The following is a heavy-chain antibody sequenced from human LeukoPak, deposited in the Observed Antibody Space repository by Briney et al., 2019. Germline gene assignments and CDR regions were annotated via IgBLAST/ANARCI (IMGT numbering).Heavy chain of an antibody. CDR3: ARWMVISFFYYYGMDV. V-gene: IGHV1-69*13. CDR2: IIPIFGTA. CDR1: GGTFISYA. J-gene: IGHJ6*02. Sequence: GASVKVSCKASGGTFISYAISWVRQAPGQGLEWMGGIIPIFGTANYAQKFQGRVTITADESTSTAYMELSSLRSGDTAVYYCARWMVISFFYYYGMDVWGQGTTVTVSS. D-gene: IGHD3-22*01.